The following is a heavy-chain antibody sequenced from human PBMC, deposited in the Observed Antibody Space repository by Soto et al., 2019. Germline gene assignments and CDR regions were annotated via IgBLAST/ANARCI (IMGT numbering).Heavy chain of an antibody. CDR1: GGSFSGYY. Sequence: SETLSLTCAVYGGSFSGYYWSWIRQPPGKGLEWIGEINHSGSTNYSPSLKSRVTISVDTSKNQFSLKLSSVTAADTAVYYCAIQTLFWSGYYDWLDPWGQGTLVTVSS. CDR3: AIQTLFWSGYYDWLDP. J-gene: IGHJ5*02. D-gene: IGHD3-3*01. CDR2: INHSGST. V-gene: IGHV4-34*01.